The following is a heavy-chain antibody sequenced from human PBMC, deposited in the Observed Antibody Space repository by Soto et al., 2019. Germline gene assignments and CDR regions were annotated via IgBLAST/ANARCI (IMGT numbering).Heavy chain of an antibody. D-gene: IGHD1-26*01. J-gene: IGHJ5*02. CDR2: IIPIFGTA. Sequence: SVKVSCKASGGTFSRYAISWVRQAPGQGLEWMGGIIPIFGTANYTQKFQGRVTITADESTSTAYMELSSLRFEDTVVYYCARAIVGPTTTGWLDPWGQGTLVTVSS. V-gene: IGHV1-69*13. CDR1: GGTFSRYA. CDR3: ARAIVGPTTTGWLDP.